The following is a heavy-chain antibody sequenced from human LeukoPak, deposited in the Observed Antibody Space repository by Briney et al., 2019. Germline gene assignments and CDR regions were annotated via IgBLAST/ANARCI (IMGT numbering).Heavy chain of an antibody. J-gene: IGHJ6*02. CDR2: IIPILGIA. Sequence: SVKVSCKASGGTFSSYAISWVRQAPGQGLEWMGRIIPILGIANYAQKLQGRVTITADKSTSTAYMELSSLRSEDTAVYYCARDLTRDEYYYYGMDVWGQGTTVTVSS. CDR1: GGTFSSYA. V-gene: IGHV1-69*04. CDR3: ARDLTRDEYYYYGMDV.